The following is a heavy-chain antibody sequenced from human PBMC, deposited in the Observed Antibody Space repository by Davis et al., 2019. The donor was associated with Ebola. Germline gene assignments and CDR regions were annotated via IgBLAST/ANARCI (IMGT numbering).Heavy chain of an antibody. CDR3: ARDDIVVEWGGMDV. CDR1: GFTFSDYY. Sequence: GESLKISCAASGFTFSDYYMSWIRQAPGKGLEWVSYISSSGSTIYYADSVKGRFTISRDNAKNTLYLQMNSLRAEDTAVYYCARDDIVVEWGGMDVWGQGTTVTVSS. CDR2: ISSSGSTI. D-gene: IGHD2-2*01. V-gene: IGHV3-11*04. J-gene: IGHJ6*02.